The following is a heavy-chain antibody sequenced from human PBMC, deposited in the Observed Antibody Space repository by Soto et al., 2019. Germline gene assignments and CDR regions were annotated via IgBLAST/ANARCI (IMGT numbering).Heavy chain of an antibody. V-gene: IGHV4-34*01. CDR1: GGSFSGYY. J-gene: IGHJ6*02. CDR3: ARAGGDYDFWSGYHDYYYYGMDV. CDR2: INHSGST. D-gene: IGHD3-3*01. Sequence: SETLSLTCAVYGGSFSGYYWSWIRQPPGKGLEWIGEINHSGSTNYNPSLKSRVTISVDTSKNQFSLKLSSVTAADTAVYYCARAGGDYDFWSGYHDYYYYGMDVWGQGTTVTVSS.